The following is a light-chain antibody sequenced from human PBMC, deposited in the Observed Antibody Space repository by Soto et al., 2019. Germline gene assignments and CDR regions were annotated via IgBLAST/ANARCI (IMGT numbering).Light chain of an antibody. V-gene: IGKV1D-12*01. CDR2: AAS. CDR3: QQAYIFPFT. CDR1: QGINNW. J-gene: IGKJ3*01. Sequence: DIQMTQSPSSVSASVGDRVAITCRASQGINNWLVWYQQKPGKAPNLLIYAASSLQSGFPSRFSGSGSGTDFTLTISSLQPEDFATYYCQQAYIFPFTFCHGTRVDIK.